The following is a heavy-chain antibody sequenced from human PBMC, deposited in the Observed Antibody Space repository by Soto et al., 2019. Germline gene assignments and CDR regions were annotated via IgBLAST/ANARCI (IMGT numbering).Heavy chain of an antibody. V-gene: IGHV1-46*01. Sequence: QVQLVQSGAEVKKPGASVKVSCKASGYTFTNYYIHWVRQVPGQGLEWMGIINPTSGSTNYAQKLLGRVTLTYDTSPTTVYMELSGLSSEDTAGLYFARDLAAGDHWGQGTLVTVSS. CDR3: ARDLAAGDH. CDR2: INPTSGST. J-gene: IGHJ4*02. CDR1: GYTFTNYY. D-gene: IGHD6-13*01.